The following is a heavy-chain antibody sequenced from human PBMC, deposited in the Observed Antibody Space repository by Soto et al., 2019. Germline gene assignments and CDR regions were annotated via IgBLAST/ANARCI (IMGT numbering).Heavy chain of an antibody. D-gene: IGHD6-13*01. Sequence: QVQLVESGGGVVQPGRSLRLSCAASGFTFSSYGMHWVRQAPGKGLEWVAVIWYDGSNKYYADSVKGRFTISRDNSKNRLYLQKNSLRAEDTVVYYCARAGYSSSWYFYYWGQGTLVTFSS. J-gene: IGHJ4*02. CDR3: ARAGYSSSWYFYY. CDR2: IWYDGSNK. V-gene: IGHV3-33*01. CDR1: GFTFSSYG.